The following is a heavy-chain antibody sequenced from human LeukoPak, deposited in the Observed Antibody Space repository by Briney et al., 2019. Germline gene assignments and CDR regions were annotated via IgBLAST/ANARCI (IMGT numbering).Heavy chain of an antibody. V-gene: IGHV4-39*07. CDR1: GGSISSSYFY. CDR3: ARYIAVAGHLYFDY. J-gene: IGHJ4*02. CDR2: IYYTGNT. Sequence: SETLSLTCTVSGGSISSSYFYWGWIRQPPGKGLECIGSIYYTGNTYYNPSLKSRVTISLDMSKNQFSLKLSSVTAADTAVYYCARYIAVAGHLYFDYWGQGTLVTVSS. D-gene: IGHD6-19*01.